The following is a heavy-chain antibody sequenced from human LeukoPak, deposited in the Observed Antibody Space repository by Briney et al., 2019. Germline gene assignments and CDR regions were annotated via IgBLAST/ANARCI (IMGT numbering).Heavy chain of an antibody. CDR1: GGSISSYY. J-gene: IGHJ4*02. D-gene: IGHD3-10*01. CDR3: GSSGSYYNVFPY. V-gene: IGHV4-4*07. CDR2: IYTSGST. Sequence: SETLSLTCTVSGGSISSYYWSWIRQPAGKGLEWIGRIYTSGSTNYNPSLKSRVTMSVDTSKNQFSLKLSSVTAADTAVYYCGSSGSYYNVFPYWGQGTLVTVSS.